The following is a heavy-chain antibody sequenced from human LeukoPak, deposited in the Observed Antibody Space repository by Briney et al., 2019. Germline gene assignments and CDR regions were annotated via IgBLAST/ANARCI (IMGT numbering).Heavy chain of an antibody. CDR1: GFTFSRYW. J-gene: IGHJ4*02. CDR2: INQDESAK. CDR3: ARRAPSHDFDD. V-gene: IGHV3-7*01. Sequence: QTGGSLRLSCAASGFTFSRYWMSWVRQAPGKGLEWVASINQDESAKFYVDSVKGRFTISRDNAKNSLYLQMNSLRVEDTALYYCARRAPSHDFDDWGQGTLVTVSS.